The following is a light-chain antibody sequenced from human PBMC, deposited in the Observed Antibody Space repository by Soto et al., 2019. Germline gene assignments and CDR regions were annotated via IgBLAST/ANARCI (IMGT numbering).Light chain of an antibody. J-gene: IGLJ1*01. CDR2: DVN. CDR3: CAYSTSGTHV. Sequence: QSALTQPASVSGSPGQSITFSYTGTSSDVGSYDYVSWHQQHPGKAHKLIIYDVNNRPSGVPSCFSGSKSGNTASLIISGLQTEDEADYYCCAYSTSGTHVFGTGTKVTVL. V-gene: IGLV2-14*03. CDR1: SSDVGSYDY.